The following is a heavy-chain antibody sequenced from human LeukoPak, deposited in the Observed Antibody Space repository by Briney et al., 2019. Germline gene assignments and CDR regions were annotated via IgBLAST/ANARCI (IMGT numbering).Heavy chain of an antibody. CDR1: GGSVSSGSYY. V-gene: IGHV4-61*01. D-gene: IGHD1-26*01. CDR3: AREVVGATSWFDP. J-gene: IGHJ5*02. Sequence: SETLSLTCTVSGGSVSSGSYYWSWIRQPPGTGLEWIGYIYYSGSTNYNPSLKSRVTISVDTSKNQFSLKLSSVTAADTAVYYCAREVVGATSWFDPWGQGTLVTVSS. CDR2: IYYSGST.